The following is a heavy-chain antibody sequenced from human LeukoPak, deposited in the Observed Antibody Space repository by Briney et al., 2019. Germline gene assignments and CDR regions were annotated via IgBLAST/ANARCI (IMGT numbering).Heavy chain of an antibody. CDR3: ARMLFYDSSGYSSYYFDY. V-gene: IGHV2-70*11. J-gene: IGHJ4*02. CDR1: GFSLGTDGVC. Sequence: SGPTLVNPTQTLTLTCSFSGFSLGTDGVCASWIRQPPGKALEWLARIDWDDDKRYSTSLKTRLTISKDTSKNQVVLTMTNMDPVDTATYYCARMLFYDSSGYSSYYFDYWGRGTLVTVSS. CDR2: IDWDDDK. D-gene: IGHD3-22*01.